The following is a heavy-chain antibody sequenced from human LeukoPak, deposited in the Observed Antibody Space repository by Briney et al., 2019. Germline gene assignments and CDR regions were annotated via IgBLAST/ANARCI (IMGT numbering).Heavy chain of an antibody. D-gene: IGHD6-19*01. V-gene: IGHV3-23*01. Sequence: PGGSLGLSCAASGFTFSSYAMSWVRQAPGKGLEWVSAISGSGGSTYYADSVKGRFTISRDNSKNTLYLQMNSLRAEDTAVYYCAKDLGTYSSGWLVYWGQGTLVTVSS. J-gene: IGHJ4*02. CDR3: AKDLGTYSSGWLVY. CDR2: ISGSGGST. CDR1: GFTFSSYA.